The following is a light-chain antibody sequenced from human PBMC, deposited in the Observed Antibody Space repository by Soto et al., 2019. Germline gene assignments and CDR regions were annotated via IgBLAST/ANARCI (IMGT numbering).Light chain of an antibody. CDR2: GAS. Sequence: EIVMTQSPATLSVSPGERATLSCRASQSVSSNLAWYQQKPGQAPRLLIYGASTRATGVPARFSGSGSGTEFTLTISSLQSEDFGVYYCQQYNDWFSITFGQGTRLEIK. V-gene: IGKV3-15*01. J-gene: IGKJ5*01. CDR1: QSVSSN. CDR3: QQYNDWFSIT.